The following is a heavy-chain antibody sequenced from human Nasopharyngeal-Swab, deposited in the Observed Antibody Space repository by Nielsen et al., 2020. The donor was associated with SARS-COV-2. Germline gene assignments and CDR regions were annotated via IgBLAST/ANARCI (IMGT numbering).Heavy chain of an antibody. CDR1: GGSFSGYY. D-gene: IGHD1-26*01. J-gene: IGHJ4*02. Sequence: GSLRLSCAVYGGSFSGYYWSWIRQPPGKGLEWIGEINHSGSTNYNPSLKSRVTISVDTSKNQFSLKLSSVTAADTAVYYCARGRVGAKDYWGQGTLVTDSS. CDR3: ARGRVGAKDY. CDR2: INHSGST. V-gene: IGHV4-34*01.